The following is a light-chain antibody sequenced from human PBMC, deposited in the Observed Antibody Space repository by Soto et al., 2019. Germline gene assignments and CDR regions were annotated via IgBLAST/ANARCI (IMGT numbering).Light chain of an antibody. J-gene: IGKJ1*01. CDR2: AAS. V-gene: IGKV1-12*01. Sequence: DIQMTQSPSSVSASIGDRVTITCRASQIIGSRLAWYQQKPGKAPTLLIYAASTLQGGVPLRFTGSGSGTEFTLTISSLQSEDFAVYYCQQYNNWGTFGQGTKVEIK. CDR3: QQYNNWGT. CDR1: QIIGSR.